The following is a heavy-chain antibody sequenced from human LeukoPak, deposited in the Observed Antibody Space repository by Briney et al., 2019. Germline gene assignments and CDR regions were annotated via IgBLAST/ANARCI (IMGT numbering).Heavy chain of an antibody. CDR1: GFAFNTYT. CDR2: ISDTTSFI. Sequence: GGSLRLSCEASGFAFNTYTMNWIRQAPGKGLEWVSTISDTTSFIYYADSVKGRFTISRDNAKNSLYLEMNSLRAEDTAVYFCARDKDYYDSTAYTPFDYWGQGTLVTVSS. V-gene: IGHV3-21*01. D-gene: IGHD3-22*01. J-gene: IGHJ4*02. CDR3: ARDKDYYDSTAYTPFDY.